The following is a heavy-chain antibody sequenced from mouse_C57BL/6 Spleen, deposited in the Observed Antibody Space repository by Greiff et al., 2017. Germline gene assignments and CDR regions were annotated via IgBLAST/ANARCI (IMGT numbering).Heavy chain of an antibody. CDR1: GYSITSGYY. CDR3: ARAPLYDYDRGVYAMDY. CDR2: ISYDGSN. J-gene: IGHJ4*01. Sequence: EVQLQQSGPGLVKPSQSLSLTCSVTGYSITSGYYWNWIRQFPGNKLEWMGYISYDGSNNYNPSLKNRISITRDTSKNQFFLKLNSVTTEDTATYYCARAPLYDYDRGVYAMDYWGQGTSVTVSS. V-gene: IGHV3-6*01. D-gene: IGHD2-4*01.